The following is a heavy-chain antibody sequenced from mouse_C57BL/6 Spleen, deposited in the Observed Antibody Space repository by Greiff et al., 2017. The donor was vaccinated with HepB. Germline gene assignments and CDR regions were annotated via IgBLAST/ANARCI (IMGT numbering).Heavy chain of an antibody. V-gene: IGHV5-4*01. CDR1: GFTFSSYA. CDR3: ARDLTGAFDY. D-gene: IGHD4-1*01. CDR2: ISDGGSYT. Sequence: EVKLVESGGGLVKPGGSLKLSCAASGFTFSSYAMSWVRQTPEKRLEWVATISDGGSYTYYPDNVKGRFTISRDNAKNNLYLQMNHLKSEDTAMYYCARDLTGAFDYWGQGTTLTVSS. J-gene: IGHJ2*01.